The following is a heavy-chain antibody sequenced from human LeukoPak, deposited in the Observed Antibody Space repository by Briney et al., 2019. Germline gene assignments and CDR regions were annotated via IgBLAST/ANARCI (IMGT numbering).Heavy chain of an antibody. CDR3: ARAYYDFWSGYYAFDY. CDR1: GYTFTXYD. CDR2: MNPNSGNT. J-gene: IGHJ4*02. D-gene: IGHD3-3*01. V-gene: IGHV1-8*01. Sequence: KVSCKAXGYTFTXYDINWVRQATGQGLEWMGWMNPNSGNTGYAQKFQGRVTMTRNTSISTAYMELSSLRSEDTAVYYCARAYYDFWSGYYAFDYWGQGTLVTVSS.